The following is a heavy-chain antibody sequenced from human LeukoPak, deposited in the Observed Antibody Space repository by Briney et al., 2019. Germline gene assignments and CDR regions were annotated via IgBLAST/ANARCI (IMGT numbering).Heavy chain of an antibody. CDR3: ARGGRYSYGHNWFDP. J-gene: IGHJ5*02. CDR1: GFPFSDYW. V-gene: IGHV3-30-3*01. D-gene: IGHD5-18*01. Sequence: GGSLRLSCAASGFPFSDYWMSWMRQAPGKGLEWVAVISYDGSNKYYADSVKGRFTISRDNSKNTLYLQMNSLRAEDTAVYYCARGGRYSYGHNWFDPWGQGTLVTVSS. CDR2: ISYDGSNK.